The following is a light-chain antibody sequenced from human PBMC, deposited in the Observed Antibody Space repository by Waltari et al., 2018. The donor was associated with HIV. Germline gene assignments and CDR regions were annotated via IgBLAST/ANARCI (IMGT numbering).Light chain of an antibody. CDR2: GAS. Sequence: EIVMTQSPATLSVSPGERATLSCRASQSVSSNLAWYQQKPGQAPRLLIYGASTRTTGIPARFSGSGSGTEFTLTISSLQSEDFVVYYCQQYSNWPRTFGQGTKVEIK. CDR3: QQYSNWPRT. CDR1: QSVSSN. V-gene: IGKV3-15*01. J-gene: IGKJ1*01.